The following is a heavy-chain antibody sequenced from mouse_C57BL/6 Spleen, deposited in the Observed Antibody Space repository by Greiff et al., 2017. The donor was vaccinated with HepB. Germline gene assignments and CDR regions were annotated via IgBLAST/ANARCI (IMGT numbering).Heavy chain of an antibody. D-gene: IGHD3-2*02. J-gene: IGHJ2*01. Sequence: QVQLQQPGAELVRPGTSVKLSCKASGYTFTSYWMHWVKQRPGQGLEWIGVIDPSDSYTNYNQKFKGKATLTVDTSSSTAYMQLSSLTSEDSAVYYCARWDSSGYDYWGQGTTLTVSS. V-gene: IGHV1-59*01. CDR2: IDPSDSYT. CDR1: GYTFTSYW. CDR3: ARWDSSGYDY.